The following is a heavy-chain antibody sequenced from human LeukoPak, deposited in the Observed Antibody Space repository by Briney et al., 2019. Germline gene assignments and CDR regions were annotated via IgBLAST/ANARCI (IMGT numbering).Heavy chain of an antibody. V-gene: IGHV3-30-3*01. J-gene: IGHJ4*02. Sequence: GGSLRLSCAASGFTFSSYAMHWVRQAPGKGLEWVAVISYDGSNKYCADSVKGRFTISRDNSKNTLYLQMNSLRAEDTAVYYCARETLSVFDNWGQGTLVTVSS. CDR2: ISYDGSNK. CDR3: ARETLSVFDN. CDR1: GFTFSSYA. D-gene: IGHD3-16*02.